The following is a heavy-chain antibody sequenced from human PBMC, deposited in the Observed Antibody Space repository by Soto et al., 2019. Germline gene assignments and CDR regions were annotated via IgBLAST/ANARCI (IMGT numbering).Heavy chain of an antibody. CDR1: GASMSPYY. V-gene: IGHV4-59*01. J-gene: IGHJ4*02. D-gene: IGHD5-12*01. CDR2: VYYRGTT. CDR3: ARVGDGYNWDFDY. Sequence: SETLSLTCSVSGASMSPYYWTWVRQPPGKGLEWIANVYYRGTTNYNSSLKSRVTISVATSNNQFSLIMTSVTAADTAIYYCARVGDGYNWDFDYWGQGTLVTVSS.